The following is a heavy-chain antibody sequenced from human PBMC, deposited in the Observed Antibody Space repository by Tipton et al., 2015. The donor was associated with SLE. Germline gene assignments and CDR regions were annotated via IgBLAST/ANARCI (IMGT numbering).Heavy chain of an antibody. J-gene: IGHJ4*02. CDR1: GYSISSGFY. Sequence: GPLRLSCTVSGYSISSGFYWGWIRQPPGKGLEWIGNIYHSGGTFYNPSLKSRVTISVDTSKNQFSLKLSSVTAADTAVYYCARGDGYNFDYWGQGTLVTVSS. CDR3: ARGDGYNFDY. V-gene: IGHV4-38-2*02. D-gene: IGHD5-24*01. CDR2: IYHSGGT.